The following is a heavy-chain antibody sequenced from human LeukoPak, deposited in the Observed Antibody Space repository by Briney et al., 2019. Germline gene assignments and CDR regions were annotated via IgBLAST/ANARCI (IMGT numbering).Heavy chain of an antibody. CDR2: ISYDGSNK. CDR3: ARGLRYYYDSSGTQGAFDI. CDR1: GFTFSSYA. Sequence: PGGSLRLSCAASGFTFSSYAMHWVRQAPGKGLEWVAVISYDGSNKYYADSVKGRFTISRDNSKNTLYLQMNSLRAEDTAVYYCARGLRYYYDSSGTQGAFDIWGQGTMVTVSS. V-gene: IGHV3-30-3*01. D-gene: IGHD3-22*01. J-gene: IGHJ3*02.